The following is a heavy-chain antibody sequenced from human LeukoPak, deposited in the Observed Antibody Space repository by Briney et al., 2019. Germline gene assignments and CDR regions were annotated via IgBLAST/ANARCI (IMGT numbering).Heavy chain of an antibody. J-gene: IGHJ4*02. CDR2: VYRSGSS. CDR3: ARRGTSGWAYYFDF. Sequence: PSETLSLTCTVSGDSISTSSNYWGWIRQLPGKGLEWIGSVYRSGSSYYNPSLNNRVTISVDTSKKQFTLNLTSVTAADTAVYYCARRGTSGWAYYFDFWGQGSLLTVSS. D-gene: IGHD6-19*01. V-gene: IGHV4-39*01. CDR1: GDSISTSSNY.